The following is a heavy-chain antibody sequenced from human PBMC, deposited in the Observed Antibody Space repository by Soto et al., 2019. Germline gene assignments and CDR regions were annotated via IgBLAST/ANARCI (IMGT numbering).Heavy chain of an antibody. CDR3: ARVSPPIRHYYGSGSDWFDP. Sequence: QVQLQQWGAGLLKPSETLSLTCAVYGGSFSGYYWSWIRQPPGKGLEWIGEINHSGSTNYNPSLKSRVTRSGDTSKNQCALKLSSVTAADTAGYYCARVSPPIRHYYGSGSDWFDPWGQGTLVTVSS. J-gene: IGHJ5*02. CDR1: GGSFSGYY. D-gene: IGHD3-10*01. V-gene: IGHV4-34*01. CDR2: INHSGST.